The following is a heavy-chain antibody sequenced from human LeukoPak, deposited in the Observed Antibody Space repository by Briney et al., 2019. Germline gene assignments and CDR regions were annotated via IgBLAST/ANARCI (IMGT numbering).Heavy chain of an antibody. J-gene: IGHJ3*02. Sequence: GGSLRLSCAASGFTFSSQAMSWVRQAPGKGLEWVSTIGSSGGSTYYADSVKGRFTISRDNSKNTLYLQMNSLRAEDTAVYYCAKLDSSGWSYDAFDIWGQGTMVTVSS. CDR1: GFTFSSQA. CDR3: AKLDSSGWSYDAFDI. CDR2: IGSSGGST. V-gene: IGHV3-23*01. D-gene: IGHD6-19*01.